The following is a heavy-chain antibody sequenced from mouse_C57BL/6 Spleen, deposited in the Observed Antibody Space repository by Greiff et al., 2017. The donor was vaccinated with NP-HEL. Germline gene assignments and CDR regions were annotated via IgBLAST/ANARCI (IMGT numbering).Heavy chain of an antibody. D-gene: IGHD1-1*01. Sequence: DVKLVESGGGLVQPKGSLKLSCAASGFSFNTYAMNWVRQAPGKGLEWVARIRSKSNNYATYYADSVKDRFTISRDDSESMLYLQMNNLKTEDTAMYYCVRQGYGSSYGYFDYWGQGTTLTVSS. CDR1: GFSFNTYA. CDR2: IRSKSNNYAT. CDR3: VRQGYGSSYGYFDY. J-gene: IGHJ2*01. V-gene: IGHV10-1*01.